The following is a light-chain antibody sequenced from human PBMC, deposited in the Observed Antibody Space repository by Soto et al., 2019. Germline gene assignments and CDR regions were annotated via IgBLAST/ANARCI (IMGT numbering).Light chain of an antibody. V-gene: IGKV1-9*01. Sequence: IHLTQSPSSLSASVGDRVTITCRASQDISSFLAWYQQEAGKAPRLLIYVASTLQSGVPSRFSGDGSGTDFTLTISSLQPEDFATYYCQQFKSSPFTFGPGTKVDIK. CDR1: QDISSF. CDR2: VAS. J-gene: IGKJ3*01. CDR3: QQFKSSPFT.